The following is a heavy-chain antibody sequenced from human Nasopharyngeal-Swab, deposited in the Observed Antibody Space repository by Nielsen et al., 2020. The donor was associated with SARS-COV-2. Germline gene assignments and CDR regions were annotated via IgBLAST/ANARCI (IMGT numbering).Heavy chain of an antibody. CDR1: GFSLSTSGMC. J-gene: IGHJ4*02. D-gene: IGHD5-18*01. CDR2: IDWDDDK. Sequence: SGPTLVKPTQTLTLTCTFSGFSLSTSGMCVSWIRQPPGKALEWLARIDWDDDKYYSTSLKTRLTISKDTSKNQVVLTMTNMDPVDTATYYCARIQYGYSYEYYFDYWGQGTLVTVSS. CDR3: ARIQYGYSYEYYFDY. V-gene: IGHV2-70*11.